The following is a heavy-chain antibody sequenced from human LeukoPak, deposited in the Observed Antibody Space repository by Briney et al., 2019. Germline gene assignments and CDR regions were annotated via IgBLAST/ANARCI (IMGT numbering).Heavy chain of an antibody. D-gene: IGHD3-16*01. CDR1: GGTFSSYA. CDR2: IIPIFGTA. Sequence: ASEKVSCKASGGTFSSYAISWVRQAPGQGLEWMGGIIPIFGTANYAQKFQGRVTITTDESTSTAYMELSSLRSEDTAVYYCARGFRLHPLWGDAFDIWGQGTMVTVSS. V-gene: IGHV1-69*05. J-gene: IGHJ3*02. CDR3: ARGFRLHPLWGDAFDI.